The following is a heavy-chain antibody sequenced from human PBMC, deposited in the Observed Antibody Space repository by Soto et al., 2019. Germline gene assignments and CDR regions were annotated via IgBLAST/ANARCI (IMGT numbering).Heavy chain of an antibody. J-gene: IGHJ4*02. CDR1: GGSISSYY. CDR2: IYYSGST. D-gene: IGHD5-18*01. CDR3: ARSGYSYGYIDY. V-gene: IGHV4-59*01. Sequence: SETLSLTCTVSGGSISSYYWSWIRQPPGKGLEWIGYIYYSGSTNYNPSLKSRVTISVDTSKNQFSQKLSSVTAADTAVYYCARSGYSYGYIDYWGQGTLVTVSS.